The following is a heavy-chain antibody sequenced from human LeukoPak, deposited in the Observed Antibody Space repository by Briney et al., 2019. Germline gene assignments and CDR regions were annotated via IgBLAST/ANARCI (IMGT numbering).Heavy chain of an antibody. Sequence: GGSLRLSCAASGFTFSSYWMSWVRQAPGKGLEWVSSISSSSSYIYYADSVKGRFTISRDNAKNSLYLQMNSLRAEDTAVYYCAREITMVRRSDWFDPWGQGTLVTVSS. CDR1: GFTFSSYW. CDR3: AREITMVRRSDWFDP. CDR2: ISSSSSYI. J-gene: IGHJ5*02. V-gene: IGHV3-21*01. D-gene: IGHD3-10*01.